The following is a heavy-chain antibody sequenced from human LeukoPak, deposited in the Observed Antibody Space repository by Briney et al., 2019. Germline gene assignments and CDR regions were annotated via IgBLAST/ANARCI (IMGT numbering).Heavy chain of an antibody. V-gene: IGHV3-7*03. Sequence: GGSLRLSCAASGFTFSNYWMSWVRQAPGKGLEWVANIKPDGSEKDYVDSVKGRFTISRDNAKNSLYLQMSSLRAEDTALYLCAGGDRNGWYFYYWGQGTLVTVSS. CDR3: AGGDRNGWYFYY. D-gene: IGHD6-19*01. CDR2: IKPDGSEK. CDR1: GFTFSNYW. J-gene: IGHJ4*02.